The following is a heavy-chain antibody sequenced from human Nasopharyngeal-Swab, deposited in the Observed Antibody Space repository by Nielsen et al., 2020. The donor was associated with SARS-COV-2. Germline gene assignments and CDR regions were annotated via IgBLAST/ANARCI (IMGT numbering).Heavy chain of an antibody. CDR3: ARRYYGSGSRTSYFDL. CDR2: IYPGDSDT. D-gene: IGHD3-10*01. Sequence: GESLKISCKGSGYSFTSYWIGWVRQMPGKGLEWMGIIYPGDSDTGYSPSFQGQVTISADKSISTAYLQWSSLKASDTAMYYCARRYYGSGSRTSYFDLWGRGTLVTVSS. CDR1: GYSFTSYW. J-gene: IGHJ2*01. V-gene: IGHV5-51*01.